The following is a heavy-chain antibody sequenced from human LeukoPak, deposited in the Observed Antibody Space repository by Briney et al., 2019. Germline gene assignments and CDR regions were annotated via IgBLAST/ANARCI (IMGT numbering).Heavy chain of an antibody. CDR3: AKVRCSSTSCYSGFGYFDY. CDR2: ISASGENT. V-gene: IGHV3-23*01. J-gene: IGHJ4*02. CDR1: GFTFSSFA. D-gene: IGHD2-2*02. Sequence: GGSLRLSCAASGFTFSSFAMSWVRQAPGKGLEWVSVISASGENTFSADSVKGRFTISRDNSKNTLYLQMNSLRAEDTAVYYCAKVRCSSTSCYSGFGYFDYWGQGTLVTVSS.